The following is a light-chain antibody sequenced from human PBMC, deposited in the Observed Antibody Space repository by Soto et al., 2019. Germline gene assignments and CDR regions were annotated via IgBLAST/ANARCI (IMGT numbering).Light chain of an antibody. CDR1: SSDVGGYNY. J-gene: IGLJ2*01. Sequence: QSALTQPASVSGSPGQSITISCTGTSSDVGGYNYVSWYQQHPGKAPKLMIYDVSNRPSGVSNRFSGSKSGNTASLTISGLQAEDEADYYCRSYTSTPVVFGGGTQLTVL. V-gene: IGLV2-14*01. CDR3: RSYTSTPVV. CDR2: DVS.